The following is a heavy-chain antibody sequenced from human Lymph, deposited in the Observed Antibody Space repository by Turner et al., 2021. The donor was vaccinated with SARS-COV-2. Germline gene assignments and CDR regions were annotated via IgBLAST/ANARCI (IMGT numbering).Heavy chain of an antibody. CDR2: MNPNSGNT. D-gene: IGHD3-9*01. Sequence: QLVQSRAELKKPGAALKVCCKASGYTFTSYDINWVRQATGQGLEWMGWMNPNSGNTGYAQKFQGRVTMTRNTSISTAYMELSSLRSEDTAVYYCARAAQLTVWFDPWGQGTLVTVSS. V-gene: IGHV1-8*01. CDR1: GYTFTSYD. J-gene: IGHJ5*02. CDR3: ARAAQLTVWFDP.